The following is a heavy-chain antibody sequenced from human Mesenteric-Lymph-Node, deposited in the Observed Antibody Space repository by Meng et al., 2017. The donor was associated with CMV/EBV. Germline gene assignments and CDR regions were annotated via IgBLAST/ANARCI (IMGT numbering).Heavy chain of an antibody. Sequence: GESLKISCAASGFTFSDHYMDWVRQAPGRGLEWVSYISSYGSTTYYADSVKGRFTISRDNAKNSLYLEMNSLTAEDTAVYYCARRGNSWFDFDCWGQGTLVTVSS. V-gene: IGHV3-11*01. J-gene: IGHJ4*02. D-gene: IGHD6-13*01. CDR1: GFTFSDHY. CDR2: ISSYGSTT. CDR3: ARRGNSWFDFDC.